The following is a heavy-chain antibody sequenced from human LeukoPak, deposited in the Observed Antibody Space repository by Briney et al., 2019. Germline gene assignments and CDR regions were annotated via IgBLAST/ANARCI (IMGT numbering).Heavy chain of an antibody. D-gene: IGHD2-21*01. CDR2: IYYSGST. CDR3: ARARRRHIVVVIGDYFDY. Sequence: SETLSLTCTVSGGSISSSSYCWGWIRQPPGKGLEWIGSIYYSGSTYYNPSLKSRVTISVDRSKNQFSLKLSSVTAADTAVYYCARARRRHIVVVIGDYFDYWGQGTLVTVSS. CDR1: GGSISSSSYC. J-gene: IGHJ4*02. V-gene: IGHV4-39*07.